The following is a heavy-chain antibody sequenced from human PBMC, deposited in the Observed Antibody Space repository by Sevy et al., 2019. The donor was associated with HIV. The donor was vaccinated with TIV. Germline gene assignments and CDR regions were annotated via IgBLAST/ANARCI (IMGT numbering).Heavy chain of an antibody. V-gene: IGHV3-11*06. D-gene: IGHD6-13*01. CDR3: ARRSSSWDYFEY. Sequence: GGSLRLSCAASGFTFSDYYLSWIRQAPGKGLEWVSYISGTSRYINYADSLKGRFTISRDNAKNSLYLQMNSLKGEDTAVDYCARRSSSWDYFEYWGQGTLVTVSS. CDR1: GFTFSDYY. J-gene: IGHJ4*02. CDR2: ISGTSRYI.